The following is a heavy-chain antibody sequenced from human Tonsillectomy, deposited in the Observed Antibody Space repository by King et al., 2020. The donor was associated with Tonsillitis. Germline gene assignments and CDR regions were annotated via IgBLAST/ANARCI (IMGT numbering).Heavy chain of an antibody. V-gene: IGHV4-34*01. CDR2: INHSGST. J-gene: IGHJ2*01. CDR3: ARGKPFSTRWYFDL. D-gene: IGHD2/OR15-2a*01. Sequence: VQLQQWGAGLLKPSETLSLTCAVYGGSFSGYYWSWIRQPPGKGLEWIGEINHSGSTIYNPSLKSRVTISVDTSKNQFSLKLSSVTAADTAVYSYARGKPFSTRWYFDLWGRGTLVTVSS. CDR1: GGSFSGYY.